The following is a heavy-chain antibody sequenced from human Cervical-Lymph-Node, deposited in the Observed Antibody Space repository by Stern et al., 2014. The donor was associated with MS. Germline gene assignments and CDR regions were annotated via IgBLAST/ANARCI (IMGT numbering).Heavy chain of an antibody. CDR1: GSTFSKSP. J-gene: IGHJ5*02. D-gene: IGHD6-13*01. V-gene: IGHV1-69*01. Sequence: QVQLVESGPEVTKPGTSVKVSCKASGSTFSKSPSSWVRQAPGQRLEWMGGIFPVFVTPTSAQEFRVRVTITADVSTSSVYLELSSLRSDDTAVYYCALSSETSDRWYSLGYDLWGQGTLVTVSS. CDR3: ALSSETSDRWYSLGYDL. CDR2: IFPVFVTP.